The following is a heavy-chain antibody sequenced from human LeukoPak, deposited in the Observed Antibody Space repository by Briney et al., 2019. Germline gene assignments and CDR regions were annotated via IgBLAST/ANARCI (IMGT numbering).Heavy chain of an antibody. J-gene: IGHJ6*02. CDR1: GFTFSSYD. D-gene: IGHD6-13*01. V-gene: IGHV3-23*01. CDR3: AKDLDYSTFFYGMGV. CDR2: ISGSAGRT. Sequence: GGSLRLSCAASGFTFSSYDVSWVRQAPGKGLEWVSTISGSAGRTYYADSVKGRFTFSRDNSKNTLYLQMNSLRAEDTAIYYCAKDLDYSTFFYGMGVWGQGTTVTVSS.